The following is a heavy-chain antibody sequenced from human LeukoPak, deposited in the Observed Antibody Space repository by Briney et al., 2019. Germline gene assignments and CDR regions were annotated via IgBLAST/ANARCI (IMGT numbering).Heavy chain of an antibody. CDR2: INHSGST. D-gene: IGHD2-15*01. J-gene: IGHJ3*02. Sequence: SETLSLTCAVYGGSFSGYYWNRIRQPPGKGLEWIGEINHSGSTNYNPSLKSRVTISVGTSKNQFSLRLSSVTAADTALYYCVVAATTADAFDIWGQGTMVTVS. CDR1: GGSFSGYY. CDR3: VVAATTADAFDI. V-gene: IGHV4-34*01.